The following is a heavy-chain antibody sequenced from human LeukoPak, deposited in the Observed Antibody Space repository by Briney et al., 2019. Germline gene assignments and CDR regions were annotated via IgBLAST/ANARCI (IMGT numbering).Heavy chain of an antibody. CDR2: ISAYNGNT. CDR3: ARAQGVIAASGGDP. Sequence: ASVTVSCKASGYTFTSYGISWVRQAPGQGLEWMGWISAYNGNTNYAQKLQGRVTMTTDTSTSTAYMELRSLRSEDTAVYYCARAQGVIAASGGDPWGQGTLVTVSS. J-gene: IGHJ5*02. CDR1: GYTFTSYG. D-gene: IGHD6-6*01. V-gene: IGHV1-18*01.